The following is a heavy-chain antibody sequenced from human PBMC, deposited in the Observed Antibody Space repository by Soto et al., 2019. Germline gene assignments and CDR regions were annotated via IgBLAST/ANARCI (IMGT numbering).Heavy chain of an antibody. Sequence: QVQLVQSGAEVKKPGDSVKVSCKASGYTFTSYGISWVRQAPGQGLEWMGWISAYNGNTNYAQKLQGRVTMTTDTSTSTAYMELRSLRSDDTAVYYCARAGEYCSGGSCYVCWFDPWGQGTLVTVSS. CDR2: ISAYNGNT. CDR1: GYTFTSYG. V-gene: IGHV1-18*01. D-gene: IGHD2-15*01. J-gene: IGHJ5*02. CDR3: ARAGEYCSGGSCYVCWFDP.